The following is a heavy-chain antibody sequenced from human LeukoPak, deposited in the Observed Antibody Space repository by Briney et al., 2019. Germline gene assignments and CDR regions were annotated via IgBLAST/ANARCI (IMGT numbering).Heavy chain of an antibody. J-gene: IGHJ6*03. CDR3: AKGAIFGVVIIPYYMDV. CDR2: ISCSGSRT. V-gene: IGHV3-23*01. CDR1: GFPFSSDA. Sequence: GGSLRLSCAAPGFPFSSDAMSWVRQAPGKGLEWVSAISCSGSRTYYADSVRGRFTISRDNSKHTLYLQMNSLRAEDTALYYCAKGAIFGVVIIPYYMDVWGKGTTVTVSS. D-gene: IGHD3-3*01.